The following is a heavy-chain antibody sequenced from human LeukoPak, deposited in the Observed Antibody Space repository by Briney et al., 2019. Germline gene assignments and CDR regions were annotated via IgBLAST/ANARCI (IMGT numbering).Heavy chain of an antibody. Sequence: GSLRLSCAASGFTFSSYGMHWVRQAPGKGLEWVAVIWYDGSNKYYADSVKGRFTISRDNSKNTLYLQMNSLRAEDTAVYYCARAIEGYYYDSSGYSLDYWGQGTLVTVSS. D-gene: IGHD3-22*01. J-gene: IGHJ4*02. CDR1: GFTFSSYG. CDR2: IWYDGSNK. V-gene: IGHV3-33*01. CDR3: ARAIEGYYYDSSGYSLDY.